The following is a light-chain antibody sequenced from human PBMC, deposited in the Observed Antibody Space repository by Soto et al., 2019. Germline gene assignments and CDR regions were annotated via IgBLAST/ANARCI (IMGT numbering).Light chain of an antibody. CDR2: KAS. CDR1: QSISSW. CDR3: QQYNSWST. V-gene: IGKV1-5*03. Sequence: DIQMTQSPSTLSASVGDRVTITCRASQSISSWLAWYQQKPGKAPKLLIYKASSLESGVPSRFSGSGSGTEFTLTISSLQPDDFTPYYCQQYNSWSTFVQGTKVDIK. J-gene: IGKJ1*01.